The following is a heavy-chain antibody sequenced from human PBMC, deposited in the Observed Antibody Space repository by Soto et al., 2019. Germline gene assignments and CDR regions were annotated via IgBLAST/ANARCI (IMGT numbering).Heavy chain of an antibody. Sequence: ASVKVSCKASGYTFTSYAMHWVRQAPGQRLEWMGWINAGNGNTKYSQKFQGRVTITRDTSASTAYMELSSLRSEDTAVYYCARALYYYDSSGYYGSWGQGTLVTVSS. CDR1: GYTFTSYA. CDR2: INAGNGNT. D-gene: IGHD3-22*01. V-gene: IGHV1-3*01. J-gene: IGHJ5*02. CDR3: ARALYYYDSSGYYGS.